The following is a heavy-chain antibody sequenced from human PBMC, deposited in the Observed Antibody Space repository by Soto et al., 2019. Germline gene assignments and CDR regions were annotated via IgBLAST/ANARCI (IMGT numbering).Heavy chain of an antibody. CDR1: GFTFSSYA. Sequence: GGSLRLSCAASGFTFSSYAMSWVRQAPGKGLEWVSAISGSGGSTYYADSVKGRFTISRDNSKNTLYLQMNSLRAEDTAVYYCAKETRRWSGELSKGGRGVGGQGTKVTVS. V-gene: IGHV3-23*01. J-gene: IGHJ6*02. D-gene: IGHD3-10*01. CDR2: ISGSGGST. CDR3: AKETRRWSGELSKGGRGV.